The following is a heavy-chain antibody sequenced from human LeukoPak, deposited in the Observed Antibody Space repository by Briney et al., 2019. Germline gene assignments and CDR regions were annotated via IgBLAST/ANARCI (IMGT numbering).Heavy chain of an antibody. V-gene: IGHV4-38-2*01. CDR2: IYHSGST. CDR1: GYSISSGYY. D-gene: IGHD4-17*01. CDR3: ASTTDPAFDI. J-gene: IGHJ3*02. Sequence: SETLSLTCAVSGYSISSGYYWGWIRQPPGKGLEWIGSIYHSGSTYYNPPLKSRVTISVDTSKNQFSLKLSSVTAADTAVYYCASTTDPAFDIWGQGTMVTVSS.